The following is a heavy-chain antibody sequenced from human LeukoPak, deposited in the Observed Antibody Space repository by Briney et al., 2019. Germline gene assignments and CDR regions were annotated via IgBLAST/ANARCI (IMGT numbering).Heavy chain of an antibody. D-gene: IGHD3-16*01. J-gene: IGHJ4*02. CDR2: VKSKNDGGTV. Sequence: GGSLRLSCAASGFNFSYTWMNWVRQVPGKSLEWVGRVKSKNDGGTVDYAATVKGRFTISRDDSRNMLSLQMNSLKTEDTAVYYCTSIVLGGICDHWGQGILVTVSS. CDR1: GFNFSYTW. CDR3: TSIVLGGICDH. V-gene: IGHV3-15*07.